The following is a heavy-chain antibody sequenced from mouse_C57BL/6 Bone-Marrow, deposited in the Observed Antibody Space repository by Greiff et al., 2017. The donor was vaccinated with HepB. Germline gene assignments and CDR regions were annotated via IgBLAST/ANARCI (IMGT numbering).Heavy chain of an antibody. Sequence: VKLMESGPELVKPGASVKISCKASGYAFSSSWMNWVKQRPGKGLEWIGRIYPGDGDTNYNGKFKGKATLTADKSSSTAYMQLSSLTSEDSAVYFCARSDYDGGDYWGQGTTLTVSS. CDR3: ARSDYDGGDY. V-gene: IGHV1-82*01. CDR2: IYPGDGDT. D-gene: IGHD2-4*01. J-gene: IGHJ2*01. CDR1: GYAFSSSW.